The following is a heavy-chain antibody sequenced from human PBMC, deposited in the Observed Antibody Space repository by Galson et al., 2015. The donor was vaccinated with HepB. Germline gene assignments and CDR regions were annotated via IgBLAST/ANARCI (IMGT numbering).Heavy chain of an antibody. Sequence: SVKVSCKASGYTFTSYAMNWVRQAPGQGLEWMGWINTNTGNPTYAQGFTGRFVFSLDTSVSTAYLQISSLKAEDTAVYYCARGGYPGAYYYYYYGMDVWGQGTTVTVSS. J-gene: IGHJ6*02. CDR2: INTNTGNP. V-gene: IGHV7-4-1*02. CDR3: ARGGYPGAYYYYYYGMDV. D-gene: IGHD5-18*01. CDR1: GYTFTSYA.